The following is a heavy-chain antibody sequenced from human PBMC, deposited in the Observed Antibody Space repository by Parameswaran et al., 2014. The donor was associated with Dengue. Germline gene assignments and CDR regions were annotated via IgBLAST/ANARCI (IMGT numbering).Heavy chain of an antibody. J-gene: IGHJ4*02. V-gene: IGHV7-4-1*02. Sequence: WVRQAPGQGLEWMGWINTNTGNPTYAQGFTGRFVFSLDTSVSTAYLQISSLKAEDTAFYYCAITVVVTVLDYFDYWGQGTLVTVSS. CDR3: AITVVVTVLDYFDY. CDR2: INTNTGNP. D-gene: IGHD2-15*01.